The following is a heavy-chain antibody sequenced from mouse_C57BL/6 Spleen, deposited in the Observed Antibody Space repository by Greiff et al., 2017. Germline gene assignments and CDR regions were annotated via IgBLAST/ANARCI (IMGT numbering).Heavy chain of an antibody. V-gene: IGHV1-82*01. CDR1: GYAFSSSW. J-gene: IGHJ3*01. CDR2: IYPGDGDT. D-gene: IGHD2-2*01. CDR3: ARRCYGYDGGFAY. Sequence: QVQLKQSGPELVKPGASVKISCKASGYAFSSSWMNWVKQRPGKGLEWIGRIYPGDGDTNYNGKFKGKATLTADKSSSTAYMQLSSLTSEDSAVYFCARRCYGYDGGFAYWGQGTLVTVSA.